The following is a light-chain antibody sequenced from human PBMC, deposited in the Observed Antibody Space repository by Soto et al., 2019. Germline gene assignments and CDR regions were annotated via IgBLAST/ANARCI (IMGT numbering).Light chain of an antibody. CDR1: QCVDSIY. CDR2: SAS. V-gene: IGKV3-20*01. J-gene: IGKJ2*01. CDR3: QQYDTSPPLYT. Sequence: EIVLTQSPGTLSLSPGERATLSCRASQCVDSIYLTWYQQKPGQPPRLLIYSASTRAAGVPSRFSGSGSGTDFTLTISRLEPEDFAVYYCQQYDTSPPLYTFGQGTNLEMK.